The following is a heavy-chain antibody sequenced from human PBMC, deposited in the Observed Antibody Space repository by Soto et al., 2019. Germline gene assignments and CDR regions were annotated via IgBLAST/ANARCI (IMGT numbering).Heavy chain of an antibody. CDR3: ARQGSGSYYFDY. D-gene: IGHD2-15*01. Sequence: EVQLVESEGGLVQPGGSLRLSCAASGFTFSSYAMHWVGQAPGKGLEYVSAISSNGGSTYYAISVKGRFTISRDNSKNTLYLQMGSLRAEDMAVYYCARQGSGSYYFDYWGQGTLVTVSS. CDR2: ISSNGGST. V-gene: IGHV3-64*01. CDR1: GFTFSSYA. J-gene: IGHJ4*02.